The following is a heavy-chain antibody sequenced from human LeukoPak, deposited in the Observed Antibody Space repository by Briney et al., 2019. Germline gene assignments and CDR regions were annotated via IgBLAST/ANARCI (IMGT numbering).Heavy chain of an antibody. J-gene: IGHJ4*02. D-gene: IGHD6-13*01. CDR2: INSDGYSL. Sequence: PGGSLRLSCAAFGFTFSSYWMHWVRQAPGKGLVWVSRINSDGYSLSYADSVKGRFTISRDNAKNTLYLQMNSLRAEDTAVYYCARLGYSSSWYYFDYWGQGSLVTVSS. CDR3: ARLGYSSSWYYFDY. CDR1: GFTFSSYW. V-gene: IGHV3-74*01.